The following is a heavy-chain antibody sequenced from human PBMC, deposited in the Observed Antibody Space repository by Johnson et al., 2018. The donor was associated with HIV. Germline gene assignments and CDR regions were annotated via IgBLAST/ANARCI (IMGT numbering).Heavy chain of an antibody. J-gene: IGHJ3*02. D-gene: IGHD3-3*01. CDR1: GFTFSTYA. V-gene: IGHV3-30*14. CDR3: ARARGDFWSGYPAFDI. Sequence: QVQLVESGGGVVQPGRSLRLSCAASGFTFSTYAMHWVRQAPGKGLDWVSLISYDGSNKYYANSVKGRFTISRDNSKNTLYLQMGSLRAEDMAVYYCARARGDFWSGYPAFDIWGQGTMVTVSS. CDR2: ISYDGSNK.